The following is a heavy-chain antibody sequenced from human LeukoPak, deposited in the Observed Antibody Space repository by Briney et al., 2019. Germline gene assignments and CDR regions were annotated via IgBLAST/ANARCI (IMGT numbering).Heavy chain of an antibody. Sequence: ASVKVSCKASGYTFTGYYMHWVRQAPGQGLEWMGWINPNSGGTNYAQKFQGRVTMTRDTSISTAYMELSRLRSDDTAVYYCAILSTVTTPPNCWGQGTLVTVSS. D-gene: IGHD4-11*01. V-gene: IGHV1-2*02. J-gene: IGHJ4*02. CDR1: GYTFTGYY. CDR2: INPNSGGT. CDR3: AILSTVTTPPNC.